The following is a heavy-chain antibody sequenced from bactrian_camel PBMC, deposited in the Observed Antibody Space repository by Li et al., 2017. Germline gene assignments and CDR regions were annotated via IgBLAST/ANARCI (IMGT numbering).Heavy chain of an antibody. Sequence: HVQLVESGGGSRQAGETLELSCTFAGDSDNSYCLAWFRQGADKEREGVASIDTNGRSTVANAVKGRFTISQDNTKNTVDLQMSDLRPEDTAMYYCAVATDCRWTGYPSWTPFPNSLGQGTQVTVS. CDR2: IDTNGRST. V-gene: IGHV3S1*01. CDR1: GDSDNSYC. J-gene: IGHJ4*01. D-gene: IGHD4*01.